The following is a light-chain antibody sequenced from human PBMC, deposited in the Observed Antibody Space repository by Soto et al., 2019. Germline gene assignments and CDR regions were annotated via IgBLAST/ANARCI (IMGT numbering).Light chain of an antibody. J-gene: IGLJ3*02. Sequence: QSLLTQPASVSGSPGQPITISCTGTSSDVGGYNYVSWYQQHPGKAPKLMIYEVSNRPSGVSNRFSGSKSGNTASLTISGLQAEDEADYYCSSYTSSSTLWVVGGGTKVTVL. CDR2: EVS. CDR1: SSDVGGYNY. CDR3: SSYTSSSTLWV. V-gene: IGLV2-14*01.